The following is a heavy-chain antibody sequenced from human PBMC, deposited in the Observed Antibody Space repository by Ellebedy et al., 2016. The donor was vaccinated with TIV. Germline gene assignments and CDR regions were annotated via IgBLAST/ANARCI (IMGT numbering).Heavy chain of an antibody. Sequence: GESLKISCATSGFTFSNYWMTWVRQAPGKGLEWVANIKQDGSEKYYVDSVKGRFSISRDNAKNSLYLQMNSLTDEDAAVYYCARDQWLGRAYYFDYWGRGTLVTVSS. CDR3: ARDQWLGRAYYFDY. CDR1: GFTFSNYW. J-gene: IGHJ4*02. V-gene: IGHV3-7*01. D-gene: IGHD6-19*01. CDR2: IKQDGSEK.